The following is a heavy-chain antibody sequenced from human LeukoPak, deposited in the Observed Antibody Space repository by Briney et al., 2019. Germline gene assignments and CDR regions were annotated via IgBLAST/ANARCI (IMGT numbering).Heavy chain of an antibody. CDR1: GYTFTNNA. CDR3: ARGGPWRELLLRDFDY. CDR2: INTNTGNP. Sequence: ASVKVSCKTSGYTFTNNAINWVRQAPGQGLEWMGWINTNTGNPSYAQGFFTGRFVFSLDTSVSTAYLQISSLKAEDTAVYYCARGGPWRELLLRDFDYWGQGTLVTVSS. D-gene: IGHD1-26*01. J-gene: IGHJ4*02. V-gene: IGHV7-4-1*02.